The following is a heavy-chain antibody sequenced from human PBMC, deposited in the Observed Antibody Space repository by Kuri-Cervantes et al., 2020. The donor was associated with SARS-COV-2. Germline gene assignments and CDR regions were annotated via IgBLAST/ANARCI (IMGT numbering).Heavy chain of an antibody. CDR1: GFTFSSYS. D-gene: IGHD1-26*01. CDR2: ISSSSSSI. J-gene: IGHJ4*02. CDR3: ATTLVGARNY. Sequence: GESLKISCAASGFTFSSYSMNWVRQAPGKGLEWVSSISSSSSSIYYADSVKGRFTISRDNAKTSLYLQMNSLRAEDTAVYYCATTLVGARNYWGQGTLVTVSS. V-gene: IGHV3-21*01.